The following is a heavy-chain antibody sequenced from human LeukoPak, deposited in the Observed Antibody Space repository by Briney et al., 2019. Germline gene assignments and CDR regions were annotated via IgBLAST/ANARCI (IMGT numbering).Heavy chain of an antibody. V-gene: IGHV3-23*01. J-gene: IGHJ6*03. CDR2: ISAGGGST. Sequence: GGSLRLSCAASGFTFSSYGMNWVRQAPGKGLEWVSGISAGGGSTYWADSVKGRFTISRDNAKNSLYLQMNSLRAEDTAVYYCARGLRFRPPNYYMDVWGKGTTVTVSS. CDR3: ARGLRFRPPNYYMDV. CDR1: GFTFSSYG. D-gene: IGHD3-3*01.